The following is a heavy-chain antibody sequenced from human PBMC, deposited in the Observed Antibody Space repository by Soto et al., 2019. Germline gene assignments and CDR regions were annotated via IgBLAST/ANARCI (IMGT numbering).Heavy chain of an antibody. CDR2: ISYDGSNK. CDR1: GFTFSSYG. J-gene: IGHJ4*02. V-gene: IGHV3-30*18. CDR3: AKDTAMAG. Sequence: QVQLVESGGGVVQPGRSLRLSCAASGFTFSSYGMHWVRQAPGKGLEWVAVISYDGSNKYYADSVKGRFTISRDNPKNTLYLQMNSLRAEDTAVYYCAKDTAMAGWGQGTLVTVSS. D-gene: IGHD5-18*01.